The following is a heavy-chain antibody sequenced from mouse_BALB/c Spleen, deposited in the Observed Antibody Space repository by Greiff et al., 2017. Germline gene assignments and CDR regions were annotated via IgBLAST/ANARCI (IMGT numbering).Heavy chain of an antibody. CDR2: IWTGGGT. J-gene: IGHJ1*01. Sequence: VKLMESGPGLVAPSQTLSITCTVSGFSFTSFYISWIRQPPGKGLEWLGVIWTGGGTTYYSAFMSRLSTSKDNTESQVFLKMNSLQTDDTAIYYCVRKRGVYYSSSDGYWYFDVWGAGTTVTVSS. V-gene: IGHV2-9-2*01. CDR3: VRKRGVYYSSSDGYWYFDV. D-gene: IGHD1-1*01. CDR1: GFSFTSFY.